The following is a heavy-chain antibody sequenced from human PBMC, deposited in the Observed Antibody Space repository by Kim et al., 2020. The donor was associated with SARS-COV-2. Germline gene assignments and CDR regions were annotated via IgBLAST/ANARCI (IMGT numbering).Heavy chain of an antibody. Sequence: NPSLKSRVTISVDTSKNQFSLKLSSVTAADTAVYYCASPYSGSRHDAFDIWGQGTMVTVSS. D-gene: IGHD1-26*01. CDR3: ASPYSGSRHDAFDI. V-gene: IGHV4-39*07. J-gene: IGHJ3*02.